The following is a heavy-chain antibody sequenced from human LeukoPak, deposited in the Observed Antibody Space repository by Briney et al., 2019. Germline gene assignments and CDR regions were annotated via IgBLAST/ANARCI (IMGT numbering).Heavy chain of an antibody. CDR3: ARDFPRQYSGSNSDDAFDI. Sequence: GGSLRLSCAASGFTFSSYAMHWVRQAPGKGRGWVSRINREGSNTNYADSVKGRFTIYRDNATNPLYLQMTSLRVEDTAVYYCARDFPRQYSGSNSDDAFDIWGQGTMVTVSS. J-gene: IGHJ3*02. CDR1: GFTFSSYA. V-gene: IGHV3-74*01. D-gene: IGHD1-26*01. CDR2: INREGSNT.